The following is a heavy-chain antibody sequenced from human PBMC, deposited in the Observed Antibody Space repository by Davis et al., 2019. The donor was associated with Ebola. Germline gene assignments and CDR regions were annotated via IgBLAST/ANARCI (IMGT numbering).Heavy chain of an antibody. CDR2: FDPEDGET. J-gene: IGHJ4*02. CDR1: GYTLTELS. D-gene: IGHD3-22*01. CDR3: ARYRNYYDSSGYYYEDFDY. V-gene: IGHV1-24*01. Sequence: ASVKVSCKVSGYTLTELSMHWVRQAPGKGLEWMGGFDPEDGETIYAQKFQGRVTITADKSTSTAYMELSSLRSEDTAVYYCARYRNYYDSSGYYYEDFDYWGQGTLVTVSS.